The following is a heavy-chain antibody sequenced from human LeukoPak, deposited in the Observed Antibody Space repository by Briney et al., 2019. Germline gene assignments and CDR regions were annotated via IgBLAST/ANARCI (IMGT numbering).Heavy chain of an antibody. Sequence: PGGSLRLSCAASGFTFSSSWMSWVRQAQGKGLEWVANIKPDGSEKFHVDSVKGRFTISRDNSKSSLSLQMNSLRAEDTAVYYCARYGLTAALDFWGQGTLVTVSS. CDR2: IKPDGSEK. V-gene: IGHV3-7*01. CDR1: GFTFSSSW. CDR3: ARYGLTAALDF. D-gene: IGHD2-21*02. J-gene: IGHJ4*02.